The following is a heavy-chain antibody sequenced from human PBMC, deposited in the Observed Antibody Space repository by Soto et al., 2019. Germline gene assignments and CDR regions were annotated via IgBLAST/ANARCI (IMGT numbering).Heavy chain of an antibody. Sequence: QVRLVQSGAEVRKPGSSVTVSCKASGGTFNHSAIIWVRQAPGQGLVWIGGIVPMLGTTHFAPNFQDRVTITADDSTTTASLELRSLRSVDTAVYYCARQIFAADSWVQGTLVIVSS. V-gene: IGHV1-69*01. CDR2: IVPMLGTT. CDR1: GGTFNHSA. CDR3: ARQIFAADS. D-gene: IGHD3-9*01. J-gene: IGHJ4*02.